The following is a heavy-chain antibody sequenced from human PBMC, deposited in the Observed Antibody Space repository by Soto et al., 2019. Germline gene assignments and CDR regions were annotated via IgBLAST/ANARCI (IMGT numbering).Heavy chain of an antibody. V-gene: IGHV4-34*01. CDR1: GGSFSGYY. Sequence: TSDTLSLTCAVYGGSFSGYYWSWIRQPPGKGLEWIGEINHSGSTNYNPSLKSRVTISVDTSKNQFSLKLSSVTAADTVVYYCARACVLRYFDWLLSGFWFDPWGQGTLVT. CDR3: ARACVLRYFDWLLSGFWFDP. D-gene: IGHD3-9*01. J-gene: IGHJ5*02. CDR2: INHSGST.